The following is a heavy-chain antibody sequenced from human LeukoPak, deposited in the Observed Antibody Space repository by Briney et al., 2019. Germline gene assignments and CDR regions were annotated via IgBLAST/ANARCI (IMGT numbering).Heavy chain of an antibody. CDR1: GYSISTGYY. V-gene: IGHV4-38-2*01. J-gene: IGHJ4*02. Sequence: SETLSLTCAVSGYSISTGYYWGWIRQPPGKGLEWIGNIYHSGNAYYNPSLKSRVTISVDTSKNQFSLKLSSVTAADTAVYYCARAESIFRPGLFDYWGQGTLVTVSS. D-gene: IGHD3-9*01. CDR2: IYHSGNA. CDR3: ARAESIFRPGLFDY.